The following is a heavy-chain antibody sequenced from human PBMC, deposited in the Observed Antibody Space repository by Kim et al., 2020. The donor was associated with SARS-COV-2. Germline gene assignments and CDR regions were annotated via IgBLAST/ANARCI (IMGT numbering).Heavy chain of an antibody. CDR2: ISSSGSTI. J-gene: IGHJ6*03. V-gene: IGHV3-48*03. Sequence: GGSLRLSCAASGFTFSSYEMNWVRQAPGKGLEWVSYISSSGSTIYYADTVKGRFTISRDNTKNSLYLQMNSLRAEDTAVYYCARGVPRPYYYMDVWGKGTTVTVSS. D-gene: IGHD1-1*01. CDR3: ARGVPRPYYYMDV. CDR1: GFTFSSYE.